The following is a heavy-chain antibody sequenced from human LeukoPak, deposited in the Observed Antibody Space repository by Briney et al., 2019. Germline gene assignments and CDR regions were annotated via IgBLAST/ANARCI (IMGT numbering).Heavy chain of an antibody. CDR3: AREWPAGVTDY. CDR1: GFTFSTHS. D-gene: IGHD3-10*01. V-gene: IGHV3-64*01. CDR2: ISSDGGST. Sequence: GGSLRLSCAASGFTFSTHSMHWVRQAPGKGLESVSAISSDGGSTYYSNSVKGRFTISRDNSKNTLYLQMGGLTAEDTAVYFCAREWPAGVTDYWGQGTLVTVSS. J-gene: IGHJ4*02.